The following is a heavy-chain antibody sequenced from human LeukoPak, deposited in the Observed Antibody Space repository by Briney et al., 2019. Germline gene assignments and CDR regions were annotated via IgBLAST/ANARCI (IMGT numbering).Heavy chain of an antibody. CDR1: GYTFTSYD. V-gene: IGHV1-8*01. Sequence: GASVKVSCKASGYTFTSYDINWVRQATGQGLEWMGWMNPNSGNTGYAQKFQGRVTMTRNTSISTAYMELSSLRSEDTAVYYCARGPVENLVGATPLYWFDPWGQGTLVTVSS. CDR2: MNPNSGNT. D-gene: IGHD1-26*01. J-gene: IGHJ5*02. CDR3: ARGPVENLVGATPLYWFDP.